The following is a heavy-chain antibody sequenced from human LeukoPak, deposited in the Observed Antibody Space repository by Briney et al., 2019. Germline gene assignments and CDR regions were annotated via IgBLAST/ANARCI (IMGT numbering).Heavy chain of an antibody. J-gene: IGHJ4*02. CDR2: ISGSGVST. V-gene: IGHV3-23*01. CDR1: GFTFSSYA. Sequence: GGSLRLSCAASGFTFSSYAMSWVRQAPGKGLEWVSAISGSGVSTYYADSVKGRFTISRDNSKNTLYMQMNGLGAEDTAVYYCAKKKELASAGCFDYWGQGTLVTVSS. CDR3: AKKKELASAGCFDY. D-gene: IGHD1-7*01.